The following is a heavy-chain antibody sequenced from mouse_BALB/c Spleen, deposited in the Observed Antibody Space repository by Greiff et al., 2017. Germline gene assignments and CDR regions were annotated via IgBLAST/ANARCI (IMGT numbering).Heavy chain of an antibody. Sequence: EVMLVESGGGLVKPGGSLKLSCAASGFTFSSYAMSWVRQTPEKRLEWVATISSGGSYTYYPDSVKGRFTISRDNAKNTLYLQMSSLRSEDTAMYYCARQGNGNYEDYAMDYWGQGTSVTVSS. CDR2: ISSGGSYT. CDR3: ARQGNGNYEDYAMDY. V-gene: IGHV5-9-3*01. D-gene: IGHD2-1*01. CDR1: GFTFSSYA. J-gene: IGHJ4*01.